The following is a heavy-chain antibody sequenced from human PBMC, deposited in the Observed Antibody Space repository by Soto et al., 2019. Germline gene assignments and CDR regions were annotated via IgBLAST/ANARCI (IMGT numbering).Heavy chain of an antibody. CDR3: ARADRWYCSVSTCYIFDY. J-gene: IGHJ4*02. Sequence: PSETLSLTCIVSGGSVSSDTYYWSWIRQPPGKGLEWIGYTDYSGSTKYNPSLKSRVTISVETSKNQFSLRLSSVTAADTAVYYCARADRWYCSVSTCYIFDYWGQGTQVTVSS. CDR1: GGSVSSDTYY. D-gene: IGHD2-2*02. CDR2: TDYSGST. V-gene: IGHV4-61*01.